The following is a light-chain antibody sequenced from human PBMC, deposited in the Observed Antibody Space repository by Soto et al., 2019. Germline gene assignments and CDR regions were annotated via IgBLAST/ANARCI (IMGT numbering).Light chain of an antibody. J-gene: IGKJ1*01. Sequence: AIRMNQSPSSLSASPRDRVTITCRASQVISSYLAWYHQKPGKAPKLLIYAASTLQSGVPSRFSGSGSGTDFTLTISSLQPEDFATYYCLQDYNYPPTFGQGANVDIK. CDR1: QVISSY. CDR2: AAS. CDR3: LQDYNYPPT. V-gene: IGKV1-8*01.